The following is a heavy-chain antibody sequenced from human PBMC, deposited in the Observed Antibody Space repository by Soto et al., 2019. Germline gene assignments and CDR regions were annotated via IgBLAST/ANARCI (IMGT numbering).Heavy chain of an antibody. Sequence: PGGSLRLSCAASGFTFNNYAMTWVRQAPGKGLEWVSGISGDGDRTYYTDSVKGRFTISRDNSKNTLYLQMNSLRAEDTAVYYCAKDREYCSSTSCYEGPIDYWGQGTLVTVSS. J-gene: IGHJ4*02. V-gene: IGHV3-23*01. D-gene: IGHD2-2*01. CDR2: ISGDGDRT. CDR3: AKDREYCSSTSCYEGPIDY. CDR1: GFTFNNYA.